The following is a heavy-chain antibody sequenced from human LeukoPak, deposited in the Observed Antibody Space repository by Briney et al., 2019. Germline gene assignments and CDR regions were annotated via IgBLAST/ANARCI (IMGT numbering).Heavy chain of an antibody. CDR3: ARGYDGYDI. J-gene: IGHJ3*02. D-gene: IGHD5-24*01. Sequence: PGGSLRLSCAGTGFTFSTYWMHWVRQAPGKGLVWVSRVNTDGITTTYADSVKGRFTISRDNAKSTLYLQMNSLRADDTAVYYCARGYDGYDIWGQGTMVTVSS. CDR1: GFTFSTYW. CDR2: VNTDGITT. V-gene: IGHV3-74*01.